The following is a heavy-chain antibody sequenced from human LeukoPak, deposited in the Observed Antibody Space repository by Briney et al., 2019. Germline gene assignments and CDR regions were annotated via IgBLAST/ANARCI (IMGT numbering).Heavy chain of an antibody. J-gene: IGHJ6*03. V-gene: IGHV1-69*06. Sequence: GASVKVSCKASGGTFSSYAISWVRQAPGQGLEWMGGIIPIFGTANYAQKFQGRVTITADKSTSTAYMELSSLRAEDTAVYYCAREPVPAAIDSAAIYYYYYMDVWGKGTTVTVSS. CDR1: GGTFSSYA. D-gene: IGHD2-2*02. CDR2: IIPIFGTA. CDR3: AREPVPAAIDSAAIYYYYYMDV.